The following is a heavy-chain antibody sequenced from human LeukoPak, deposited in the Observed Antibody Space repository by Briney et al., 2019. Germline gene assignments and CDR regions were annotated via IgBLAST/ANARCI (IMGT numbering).Heavy chain of an antibody. D-gene: IGHD3-10*01. CDR3: AREGYYGAFDV. Sequence: PGGSLRLSCAASGFTVSSYFMNWVRQAPGKGLEWVSYIGANSAIYYADSVKGRFTISRDNAKNSLSLQMNSLRDDDTAVYYCAREGYYGAFDVWGQGTMVTVSS. J-gene: IGHJ3*01. CDR2: IGANSAI. CDR1: GFTVSSYF. V-gene: IGHV3-48*02.